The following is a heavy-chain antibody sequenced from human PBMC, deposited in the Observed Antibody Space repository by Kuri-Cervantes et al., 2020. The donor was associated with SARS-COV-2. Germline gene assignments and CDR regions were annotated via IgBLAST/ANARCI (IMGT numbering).Heavy chain of an antibody. Sequence: SVKVSCKVSGYTFTSYDINWVRQATGQGLEWMGGIIPIFGTANYAQKFQGRVTITTDESTSTAYMELSSLRSEDTAVYYCARSPWYYYGSGTPEHAFDIWGQGTLVTVSS. CDR3: ARSPWYYYGSGTPEHAFDI. D-gene: IGHD3-10*01. CDR1: GYTFTSYD. J-gene: IGHJ4*02. CDR2: IIPIFGTA. V-gene: IGHV1-69*05.